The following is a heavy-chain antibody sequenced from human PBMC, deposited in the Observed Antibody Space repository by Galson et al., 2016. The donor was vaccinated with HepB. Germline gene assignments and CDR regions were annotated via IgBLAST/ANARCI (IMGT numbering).Heavy chain of an antibody. J-gene: IGHJ6*02. CDR2: INHRANT. V-gene: IGHV4-34*01. CDR3: ARAKAVVGTFYYHHAMDV. Sequence: LSLTCAVYGGSFSGYSWTWIRQPPRKGLEWIADINHRANTNYNPSLKSRVTMSVDTSKNQFSLKLSSVTAADTAVYYCARAKAVVGTFYYHHAMDVWGQGTTVTVSS. CDR1: GGSFSGYS. D-gene: IGHD6-19*01.